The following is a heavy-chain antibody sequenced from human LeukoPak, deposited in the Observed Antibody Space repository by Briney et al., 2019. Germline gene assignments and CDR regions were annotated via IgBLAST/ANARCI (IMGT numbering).Heavy chain of an antibody. J-gene: IGHJ4*02. Sequence: GGSLRLSCAASGLSAYGMIWVRQAPGKGLEWVSSISDGGDNTYYADSVKGRFTISQDNSKNTLYLQTNSLRADDTAMYYCAKKYANLWYFDFWGQGTLVTVSS. CDR2: ISDGGDNT. CDR1: GLSAYG. CDR3: AKKYANLWYFDF. D-gene: IGHD2-2*01. V-gene: IGHV3-23*01.